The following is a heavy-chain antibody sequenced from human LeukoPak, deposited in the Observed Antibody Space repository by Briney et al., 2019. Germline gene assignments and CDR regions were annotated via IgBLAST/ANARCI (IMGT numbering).Heavy chain of an antibody. V-gene: IGHV1-8*01. Sequence: EASVTVSCTASGYTFTSYDINWVRQATGQGLEWMGWMNPNSGNTGYAQKFQGRVTMTRNTSISTAYMELSSLRSEDTAVYYCARGRKRGSGSYYNWFDPWGQETLVTVSS. CDR3: ARGRKRGSGSYYNWFDP. J-gene: IGHJ5*02. CDR1: GYTFTSYD. D-gene: IGHD3-10*01. CDR2: MNPNSGNT.